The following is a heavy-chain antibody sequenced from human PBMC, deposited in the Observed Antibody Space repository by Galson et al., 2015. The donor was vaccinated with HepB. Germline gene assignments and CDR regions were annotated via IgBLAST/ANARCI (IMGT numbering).Heavy chain of an antibody. Sequence: SVKVSCKASGYTFTSYGISWVRQAPGQGLERMGWISAYNGNTNYAQKFQGRVTITADKSTSTAYMELSSLRSEDTAVYYCARANCGGDCYPPSAYYYYGMDVWGQGTTVTVSS. J-gene: IGHJ6*02. V-gene: IGHV1-18*01. CDR2: ISAYNGNT. D-gene: IGHD2-21*02. CDR3: ARANCGGDCYPPSAYYYYGMDV. CDR1: GYTFTSYG.